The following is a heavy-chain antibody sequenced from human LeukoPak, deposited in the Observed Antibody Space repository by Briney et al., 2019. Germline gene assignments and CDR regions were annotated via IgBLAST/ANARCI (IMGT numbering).Heavy chain of an antibody. CDR1: GYTFTSYG. Sequence: AAVKVSCKASGYTFTSYGISWVRQAPGQGLEWMGWISAYNGNTNYAQKLQGRVTMTTDTSTSTAYMELRSLRSDDTAVYYCARMSSGYSDYYFDYWGQGTLVTVSS. V-gene: IGHV1-18*01. CDR2: ISAYNGNT. J-gene: IGHJ4*02. D-gene: IGHD3-22*01. CDR3: ARMSSGYSDYYFDY.